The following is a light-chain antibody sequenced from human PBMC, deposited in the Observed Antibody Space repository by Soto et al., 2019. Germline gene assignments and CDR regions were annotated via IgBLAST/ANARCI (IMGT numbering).Light chain of an antibody. Sequence: EIVLTQSPAALTXSPGERATLSCRASQSVSSYLAWYQQKPGQAPRLLIYDASNRATGIPARFSGSGSGTDFTLTISRLEPEDFAVYYCQQYGGSPITFAQGTRLAI. CDR2: DAS. CDR3: QQYGGSPIT. J-gene: IGKJ5*01. CDR1: QSVSSY. V-gene: IGKV3-11*01.